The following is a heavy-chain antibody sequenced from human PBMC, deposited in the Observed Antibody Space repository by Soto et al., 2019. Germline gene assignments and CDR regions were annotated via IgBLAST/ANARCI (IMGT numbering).Heavy chain of an antibody. D-gene: IGHD3-9*01. Sequence: QVQLQESGPGLVKPSETLSLTCTVSGGSISSYYWSWIRQPPGKGLEWIGYIYYSGSTNYNPSLKSRVTISVDTFKNQFSLKLSSVTAADTAVYYCARTITYYDILPYYWGQGTLVTVSS. CDR3: ARTITYYDILPYY. J-gene: IGHJ4*02. V-gene: IGHV4-59*01. CDR1: GGSISSYY. CDR2: IYYSGST.